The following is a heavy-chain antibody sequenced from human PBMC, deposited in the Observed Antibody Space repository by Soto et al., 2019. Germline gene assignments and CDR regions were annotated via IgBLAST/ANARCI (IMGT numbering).Heavy chain of an antibody. Sequence: GGSLRLSCAASGFTFSSYSMNWVRQAPGKGLEWVSYISSSSTIYYADSVKGRFTISRDNAKNSLYLQMNSLRDEDTAVYYCASRGGVIITYAFDIWGQGTMVTVSS. CDR3: ASRGGVIITYAFDI. CDR1: GFTFSSYS. CDR2: ISSSSTI. J-gene: IGHJ3*02. D-gene: IGHD3-10*01. V-gene: IGHV3-48*02.